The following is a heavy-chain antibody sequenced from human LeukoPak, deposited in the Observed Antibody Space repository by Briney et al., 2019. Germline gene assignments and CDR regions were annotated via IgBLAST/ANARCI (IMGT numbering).Heavy chain of an antibody. CDR2: INPNSGGT. Sequence: ASVKVSCKASGYTFTGYYMHWVRQAPGQGLEWMGWINPNSGGTNYAQKFQGRVTMTRDTSISTAYMELSRLRSDNTAVYYCAREVISSSWYDYWGKGTLVTVSS. V-gene: IGHV1-2*02. CDR1: GYTFTGYY. D-gene: IGHD6-13*01. J-gene: IGHJ4*02. CDR3: AREVISSSWYDY.